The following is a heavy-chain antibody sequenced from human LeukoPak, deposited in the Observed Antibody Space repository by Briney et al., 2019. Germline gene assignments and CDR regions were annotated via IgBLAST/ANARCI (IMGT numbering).Heavy chain of an antibody. CDR3: ARLQNYDSSGSIYYFDY. CDR1: GYSFTSYW. CDR2: IYPGDSDT. V-gene: IGHV5-51*01. D-gene: IGHD3-22*01. Sequence: GESLKISCKGSGYSFTSYWIGWVRQMPGKGLEWMGIIYPGDSDTRYSPSFQGQVTISADKSISTAYLQWSSLKASDTAMYYCARLQNYDSSGSIYYFDYWGQGTLVTVSS. J-gene: IGHJ4*02.